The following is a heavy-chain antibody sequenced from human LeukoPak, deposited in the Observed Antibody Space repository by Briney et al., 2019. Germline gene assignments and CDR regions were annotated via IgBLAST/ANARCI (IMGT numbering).Heavy chain of an antibody. D-gene: IGHD2-15*01. J-gene: IGHJ4*02. CDR2: IKEDGSQK. V-gene: IGHV3-7*01. CDR1: GFTFSTYW. CDR3: ARDTGCAGGNCFSFYDS. Sequence: GGSLRLSCAASGFTFSTYWMTWVRQAPGKGLEWVANIKEDGSQKYYVDSVKGRFTISRDNAKNSLYLQMDSLRAEDTAVYYGARDTGCAGGNCFSFYDSWGQGTLVTVSS.